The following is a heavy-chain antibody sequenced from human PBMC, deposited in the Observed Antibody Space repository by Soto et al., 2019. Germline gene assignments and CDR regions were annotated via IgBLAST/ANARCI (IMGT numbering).Heavy chain of an antibody. Sequence: ASVKVSCKASGYTFTSYAMHWVRQAPGQRLEWMGWINAGNGNTKYSQKFQGRVTITRDTSASTAYMELSSLRSEDTAVYYCARASVRYYYDSRPGSGMDVWGQGTTVTVS. V-gene: IGHV1-3*01. J-gene: IGHJ6*02. CDR2: INAGNGNT. D-gene: IGHD3-22*01. CDR1: GYTFTSYA. CDR3: ARASVRYYYDSRPGSGMDV.